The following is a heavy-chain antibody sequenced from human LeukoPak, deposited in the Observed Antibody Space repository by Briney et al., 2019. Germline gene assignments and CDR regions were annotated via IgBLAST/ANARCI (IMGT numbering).Heavy chain of an antibody. CDR1: GGSISSSNW. V-gene: IGHV4-4*02. J-gene: IGHJ4*02. CDR3: ARGKRGYSSSWYDY. CDR2: IFHGGST. D-gene: IGHD6-13*01. Sequence: SGTLSLTCAVSGGSISSSNWWSWVRQPPGKGLEWIGEIFHGGSTNFNPSLKSRVTISVDTSKNQFSLKLSSVTAADTAVYYCARGKRGYSSSWYDYWGQGTLVTVSS.